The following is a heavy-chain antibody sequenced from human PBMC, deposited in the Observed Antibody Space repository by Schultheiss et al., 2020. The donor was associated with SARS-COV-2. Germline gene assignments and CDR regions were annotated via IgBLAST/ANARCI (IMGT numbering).Heavy chain of an antibody. CDR1: GFTFSSYA. CDR2: ISYDGSNK. J-gene: IGHJ4*02. V-gene: IGHV3-30*01. D-gene: IGHD3-22*01. Sequence: GESLKISCAASGFTFSSYAMHWVRQAPGKGLEWVAVISYDGSNKYYADSVKGRFTISRDNAKNSLYLQMNSLRAEDMALYYCAKRGSGYSAGLTDWGQGTLVTVSS. CDR3: AKRGSGYSAGLTD.